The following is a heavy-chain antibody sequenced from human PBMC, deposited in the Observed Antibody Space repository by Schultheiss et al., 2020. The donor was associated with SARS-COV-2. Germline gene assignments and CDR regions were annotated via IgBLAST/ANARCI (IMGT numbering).Heavy chain of an antibody. V-gene: IGHV1-69*01. Sequence: VKVSCKASGGTFTSYAFSWVRQAPGQGLEWMGGIIPIFGTANYAQKFQGRVTITADESTSTAYMELSSLRSEDTAVYYCARSGHMTTVTFSAFDIWGQGTMVTVSS. CDR3: ARSGHMTTVTFSAFDI. CDR1: GGTFTSYA. D-gene: IGHD4-17*01. CDR2: IIPIFGTA. J-gene: IGHJ3*02.